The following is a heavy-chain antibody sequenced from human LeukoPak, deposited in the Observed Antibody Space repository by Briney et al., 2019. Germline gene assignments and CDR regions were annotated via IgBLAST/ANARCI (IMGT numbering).Heavy chain of an antibody. CDR1: GFSFSGYY. D-gene: IGHD2-2*01. CDR2: ITNSGSTI. V-gene: IGHV3-11*01. Sequence: GGSLRLSCAASGFSFSGYYMSWVRQAPGKGLEWISYITNSGSTIYYAESVKGRFTISRDDAKNSLYLQMNNLRAEDTAVYYCARDRDCGTTTCSVDYWGQGILVTVSS. J-gene: IGHJ4*02. CDR3: ARDRDCGTTTCSVDY.